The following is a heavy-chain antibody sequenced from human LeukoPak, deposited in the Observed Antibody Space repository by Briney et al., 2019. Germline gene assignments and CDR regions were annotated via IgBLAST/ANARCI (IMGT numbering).Heavy chain of an antibody. Sequence: ASVKVSYKATSRISWVRQAPGQGLEWMGWIGTYGGDTYYAQKFQGRITVTTDTSTSTVYMELRNLRSDDTAVYYCARDLWNFYDDSGYNRDFDSWGQGTLVTVSS. J-gene: IGHJ5*01. D-gene: IGHD3-22*01. CDR2: IGTYGGDT. CDR1: TSR. V-gene: IGHV1-18*01. CDR3: ARDLWNFYDDSGYNRDFDS.